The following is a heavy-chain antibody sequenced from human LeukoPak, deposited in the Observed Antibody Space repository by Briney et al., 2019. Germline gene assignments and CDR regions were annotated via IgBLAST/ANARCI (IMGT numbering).Heavy chain of an antibody. V-gene: IGHV3-23*01. CDR3: ARGAGYNYPYYFDY. CDR2: ISAGGVSLFSGSGSAT. J-gene: IGHJ4*02. D-gene: IGHD5-24*01. Sequence: GGSLRLSCVASGFTFSNYAMIWVRQAPGKGLQWVSVISAGGVSLFSGSGSATYYADSVKGRFTISRDNSKNTLYLQMNSLRAEDTAVYYCARGAGYNYPYYFDYWGQGTLVTVSS. CDR1: GFTFSNYA.